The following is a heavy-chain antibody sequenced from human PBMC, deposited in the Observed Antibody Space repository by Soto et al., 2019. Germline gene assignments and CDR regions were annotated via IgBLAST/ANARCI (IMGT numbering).Heavy chain of an antibody. CDR3: ACVLRYFAWFKYYYGMDV. D-gene: IGHD3-9*01. Sequence: QVQLVQSGAEVKKPGSSVKVSCKASGGTFSSYAISWVRQAPGQGLEWMGGIIPIFGTANYAQKFQGRVTITADESTSTAYMELSSLRSEDTAVYYCACVLRYFAWFKYYYGMDVWGQGTTVTVSS. CDR1: GGTFSSYA. CDR2: IIPIFGTA. V-gene: IGHV1-69*01. J-gene: IGHJ6*02.